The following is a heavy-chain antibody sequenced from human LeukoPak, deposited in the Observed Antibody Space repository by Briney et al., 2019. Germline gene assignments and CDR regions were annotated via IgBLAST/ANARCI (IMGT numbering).Heavy chain of an antibody. J-gene: IGHJ6*02. CDR2: INHSGST. CDR1: GGSFSGYY. V-gene: IGHV4-34*01. D-gene: IGHD1-1*01. CDR3: ARGRSGXTTXTPYYXYGMDV. Sequence: SETLSLTCAVYGGSFSGYYWSWIRQPPGKGLEWIGEINHSGSTNYNPSLKSRVTISVDTSKNQFSLKLSSVTAADTAVYYCARGRSGXTTXTPYYXYGMDVWGQGTTVTVS.